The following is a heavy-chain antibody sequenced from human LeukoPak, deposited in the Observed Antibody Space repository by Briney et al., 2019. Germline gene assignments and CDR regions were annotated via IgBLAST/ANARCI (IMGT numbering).Heavy chain of an antibody. Sequence: GGSLRLSCAASGFTFSNYEMNWVRQAPGKGLEWLLYISSSGSTIYYADSVKGRFTISRDNAKNSLFLQMNSLRDEDTSVYYYARAVTVVTRGGLVFDYWGQGTLVTVSS. CDR1: GFTFSNYE. CDR3: ARAVTVVTRGGLVFDY. D-gene: IGHD2-21*02. V-gene: IGHV3-48*03. CDR2: ISSSGSTI. J-gene: IGHJ4*02.